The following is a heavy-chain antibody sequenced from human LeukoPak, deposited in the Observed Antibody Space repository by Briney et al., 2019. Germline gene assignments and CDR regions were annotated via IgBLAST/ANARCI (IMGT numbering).Heavy chain of an antibody. CDR2: INHSGST. V-gene: IGHV4-34*01. D-gene: IGHD3-22*01. CDR1: GRSFSGYY. J-gene: IGHJ4*02. Sequence: SETLSLTCAVYGRSFSGYYWSWIRHPPGKGLEWIGEINHSGSTNYNPSLKSRVTISVDTSKNQFSLKLSSVTAADTAVYYCARSGSGYNDYWGQGTLVTVSS. CDR3: ARSGSGYNDY.